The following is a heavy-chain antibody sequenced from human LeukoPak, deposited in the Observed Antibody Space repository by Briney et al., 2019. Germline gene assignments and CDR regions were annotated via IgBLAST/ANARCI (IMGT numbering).Heavy chain of an antibody. J-gene: IGHJ4*02. CDR1: GGSFSGYY. D-gene: IGHD2-2*01. CDR3: ARGWCFGTSCAYFDY. Sequence: SETLSLTCAVYGGSFSGYYWSWIRQPPGKGLEWIGEINHSGSTNYNPSLKSRVTIPVDTSKNQFSLKLSSVTAADTAVHYCARGWCFGTSCAYFDYWGQGTLVTVSS. CDR2: INHSGST. V-gene: IGHV4-34*01.